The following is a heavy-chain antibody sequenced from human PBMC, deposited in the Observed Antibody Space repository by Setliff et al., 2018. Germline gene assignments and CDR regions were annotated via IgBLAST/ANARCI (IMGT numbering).Heavy chain of an antibody. CDR2: IHPGGGSS. J-gene: IGHJ4*02. CDR3: ARGGVAAAGRKGVFEY. CDR1: GYSRSSYY. D-gene: IGHD6-13*01. V-gene: IGHV1-46*01. Sequence: AASVKVSCKASGYSRSSYYMHWVRQAPGQGPEWMGIIHPGGGSSSSVQKFQGRVTMTRDTSTSTVYMEFSSLKSDDTAVYYCARGGVAAAGRKGVFEYWGQGTLVTVSS.